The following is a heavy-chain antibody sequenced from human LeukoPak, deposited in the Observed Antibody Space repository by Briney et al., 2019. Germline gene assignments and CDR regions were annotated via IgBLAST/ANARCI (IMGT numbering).Heavy chain of an antibody. CDR2: IKKDGSDK. CDR1: GFTFDSYG. D-gene: IGHD3-10*01. Sequence: GGSLRLSCAASGFTFDSYGLSWVRLAPGKGLEWVANIKKDGSDKYYVDSVNGRFTISRDNSKNTLYLQMNSLRAEDTAVYYCARDQYGSGDGYYMDVWGKGTTVTISS. J-gene: IGHJ6*03. CDR3: ARDQYGSGDGYYMDV. V-gene: IGHV3-7*01.